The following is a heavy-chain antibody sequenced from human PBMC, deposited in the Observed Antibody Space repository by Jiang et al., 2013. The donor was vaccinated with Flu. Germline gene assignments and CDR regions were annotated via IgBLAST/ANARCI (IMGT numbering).Heavy chain of an antibody. CDR2: IDHNGST. D-gene: IGHD5-18*01. V-gene: IGHV4-34*01. CDR3: ATRPGYTYGPPEY. CDR1: GGSFSGSY. Sequence: LLKPSETLSLTCAVYGGSFSGSYWSWIRQPPGKGLEWVGEIDHNGSTDYNPSLKSRVTMSVDTSNNQFSLKVSSVTAADTAVYYCATRPGYTYGPPEYWGQGTLVTVSS. J-gene: IGHJ4*02.